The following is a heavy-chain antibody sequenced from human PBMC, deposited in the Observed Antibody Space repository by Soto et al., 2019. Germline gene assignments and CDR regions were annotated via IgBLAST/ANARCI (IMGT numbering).Heavy chain of an antibody. CDR2: IYPSDSDT. Sequence: LGESLKISRKGSGYNFAGYWIAWVRQMPGKGLELMGIIYPSDSDTRYRPSFQGQVTISADKSISSAYLQWSSLRASDTAMYYCARGGVSTRTFDYWGQGTPVTGSS. D-gene: IGHD3-3*01. CDR3: ARGGVSTRTFDY. J-gene: IGHJ4*02. CDR1: GYNFAGYW. V-gene: IGHV5-51*01.